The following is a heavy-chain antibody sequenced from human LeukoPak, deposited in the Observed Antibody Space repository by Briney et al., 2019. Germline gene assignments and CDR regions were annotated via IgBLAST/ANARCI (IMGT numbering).Heavy chain of an antibody. D-gene: IGHD5-18*01. J-gene: IGHJ6*02. V-gene: IGHV4-34*01. CDR3: SRVGYSYGYFGYYYGMDV. CDR2: INHSGST. Sequence: PSETLSLTCAVYGGSFSGYYWGWIPQPPGKGLEWIGEINHSGSTNYNPSLKSRVTISVDTSKNQFSLKLSSVTAADTAVYYCSRVGYSYGYFGYYYGMDVWGQGTTVTVSS. CDR1: GGSFSGYY.